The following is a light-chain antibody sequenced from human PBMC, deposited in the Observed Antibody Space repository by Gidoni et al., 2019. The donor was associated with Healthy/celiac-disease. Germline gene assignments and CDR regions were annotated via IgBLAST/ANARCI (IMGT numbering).Light chain of an antibody. V-gene: IGKV1-9*01. CDR2: AAS. Sequence: DIHLTQSPSFLSASVGDRVTITCRASQGISSYLAWYQQKPGKAPKLLIYAASTLQSGVPSRFSGSGSGTEFTLTISSLQPEDFATYYCQQLNSYPLHFGPGTKVDIK. CDR1: QGISSY. J-gene: IGKJ3*01. CDR3: QQLNSYPLH.